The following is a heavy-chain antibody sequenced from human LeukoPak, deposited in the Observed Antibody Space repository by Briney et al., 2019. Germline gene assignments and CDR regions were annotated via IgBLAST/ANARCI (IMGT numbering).Heavy chain of an antibody. CDR3: AIYDFWSGYFSH. CDR1: GGSISSYY. V-gene: IGHV4-59*01. D-gene: IGHD3-3*01. Sequence: SETLSLTCTVSGGSISSYYWSWIRQPPGKGLEWIGYTYYSGSTNYNPSLKSRVTISVDTSKNQFSLKLSSVTAADTAVYYCAIYDFWSGYFSHWGQGTLVTVSS. J-gene: IGHJ4*02. CDR2: TYYSGST.